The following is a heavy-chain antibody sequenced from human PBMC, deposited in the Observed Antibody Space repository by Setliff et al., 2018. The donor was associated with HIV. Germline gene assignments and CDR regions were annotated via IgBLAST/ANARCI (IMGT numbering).Heavy chain of an antibody. CDR2: IYPGDSDA. CDR3: ARLSKAIDYDILTGYSGFDYWGQGGYYYYGMDV. J-gene: IGHJ6*02. V-gene: IGHV5-51*01. Sequence: GESLKISCRASGYDVTRYWIGWVRQMPGQGLEWMGVIYPGDSDARYSPSFQDQVTMSADKSISTAYLQWSSLKASDTAMYYCARLSKAIDYDILTGYSGFDYWGQGGYYYYGMDVWGQGTTVTVSS. D-gene: IGHD3-9*01. CDR1: GYDVTRYW.